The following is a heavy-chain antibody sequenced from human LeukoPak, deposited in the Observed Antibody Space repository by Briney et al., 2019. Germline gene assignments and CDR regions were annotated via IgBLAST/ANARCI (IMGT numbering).Heavy chain of an antibody. D-gene: IGHD2-15*01. CDR3: ARDHAGSGRAFDH. Sequence: GGSLRLSCAASGFTFSTNDMSWVRQAPGKGLEWVSILSVIGGNTNYANSVKGRFTSSRDNSMNTVHLEMSSLRLEDTAVYYCARDHAGSGRAFDHWGQGTLVTVSS. CDR2: LSVIGGNT. J-gene: IGHJ4*02. V-gene: IGHV3-23*01. CDR1: GFTFSTND.